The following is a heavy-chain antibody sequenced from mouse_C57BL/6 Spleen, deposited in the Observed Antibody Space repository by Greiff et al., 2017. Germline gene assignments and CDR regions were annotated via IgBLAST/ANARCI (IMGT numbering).Heavy chain of an antibody. CDR1: GYTFTSYW. Sequence: QVQLQQSGAELVKPGASVKMSCKASGYTFTSYWITWVKQRPGQGLEWIGDIYPGSGSTNYNEKFKSKATLTVDTSSSTAYMQLSSLTSEDSAVYYCARGGYYGNYYAMDYWGQGTSVTVSS. D-gene: IGHD2-1*01. J-gene: IGHJ4*01. CDR2: IYPGSGST. V-gene: IGHV1-55*01. CDR3: ARGGYYGNYYAMDY.